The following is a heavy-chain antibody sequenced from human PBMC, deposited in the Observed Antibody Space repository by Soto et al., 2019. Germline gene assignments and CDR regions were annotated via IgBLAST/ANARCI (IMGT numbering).Heavy chain of an antibody. CDR3: AIDLWWYTH. D-gene: IGHD2-15*01. V-gene: IGHV3-23*01. J-gene: IGHJ4*02. Sequence: EVQLLESGGGLVQPGGSLRLSCTASGFTFSDHAMTWVRQAPGKGLEWLSGISGGGSGAYYADSVKGRFTVSRANSNNTRFLQMDSLRVEDTAVYYCAIDLWWYTHWGQGTLVPVSS. CDR1: GFTFSDHA. CDR2: ISGGGSGA.